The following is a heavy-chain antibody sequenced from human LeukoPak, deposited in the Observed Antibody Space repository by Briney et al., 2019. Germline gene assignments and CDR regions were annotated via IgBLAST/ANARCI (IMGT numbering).Heavy chain of an antibody. CDR3: ARDRGSYGDGAFDI. CDR2: ISSSSSYI. V-gene: IGHV3-21*01. Sequence: PGGSLRLSCAASGFMFSSYWMSWVRQAPGKGLEWVSSISSSSSYIYYADSVKGRFTISRDNAKNSLYLQMNSLRAEDTAVYYCARDRGSYGDGAFDIWGQGTMVTVSS. CDR1: GFMFSSYW. D-gene: IGHD1-26*01. J-gene: IGHJ3*02.